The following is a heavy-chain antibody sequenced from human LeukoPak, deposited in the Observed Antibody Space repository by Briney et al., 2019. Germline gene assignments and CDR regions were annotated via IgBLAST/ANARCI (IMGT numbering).Heavy chain of an antibody. J-gene: IGHJ4*02. CDR3: VRNRNLKMTSTGILGN. CDR1: QFTFSNYA. Sequence: GGSLRLSCAASQFTFSNYAFHWVRQAPGKGLEWVALITYDGGKKDYADSVKGRFTIPRDNSRDTLYLQMNSLTVDDTAVYYCVRNRNLKMTSTGILGNWGLGTLVIVSS. CDR2: ITYDGGKK. V-gene: IGHV3-30*04. D-gene: IGHD3-3*02.